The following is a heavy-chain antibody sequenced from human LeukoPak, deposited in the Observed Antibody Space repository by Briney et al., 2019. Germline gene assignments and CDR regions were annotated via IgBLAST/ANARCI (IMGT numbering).Heavy chain of an antibody. J-gene: IGHJ6*02. CDR3: ARDSDGYYYGMDV. Sequence: GASVKVSCKASGDTFTSYGISWVRQAPGQGLEWMGWISAYNGNTNYAQRLQGRVTMTTDTSTSTAYMELRSLRSDDTAVYYCARDSDGYYYGMDVWGQGTTVTVSS. CDR1: GDTFTSYG. CDR2: ISAYNGNT. V-gene: IGHV1-18*01.